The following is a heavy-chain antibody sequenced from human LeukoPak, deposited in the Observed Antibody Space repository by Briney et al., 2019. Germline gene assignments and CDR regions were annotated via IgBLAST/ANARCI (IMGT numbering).Heavy chain of an antibody. D-gene: IGHD3-10*01. CDR1: GLTLSSSG. CDR2: IWYDGSNK. Sequence: GRSLRLSCAASGLTLSSSGMHWVRQAPGKGLEWVAHIWYDGSNKYYADSVKGRFTISRDNSKNTLYLQMNSLRAEDTAVYYCARDLGMRASFDYWGQGTLVTVSS. CDR3: ARDLGMRASFDY. J-gene: IGHJ4*02. V-gene: IGHV3-33*01.